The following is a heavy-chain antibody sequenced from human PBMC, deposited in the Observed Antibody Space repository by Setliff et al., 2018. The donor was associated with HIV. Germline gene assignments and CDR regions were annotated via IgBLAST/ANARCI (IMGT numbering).Heavy chain of an antibody. D-gene: IGHD3-22*01. Sequence: SETLSLTCSVSGGSITRGSYYWTWIRQAPGKGLEWIGYIYHSGRTNYNPSLKSRVTISLETSKNQFSLKLRSVTAADTAVYYCAREGGYYDSSGYPVGWFDPWGQGTLVTVSP. CDR1: GGSITRGSYY. CDR3: AREGGYYDSSGYPVGWFDP. J-gene: IGHJ5*02. V-gene: IGHV4-61*01. CDR2: IYHSGRT.